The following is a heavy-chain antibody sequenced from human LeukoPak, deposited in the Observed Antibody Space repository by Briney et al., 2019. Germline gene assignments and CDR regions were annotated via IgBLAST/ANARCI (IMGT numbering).Heavy chain of an antibody. CDR2: MYNSGGI. D-gene: IGHD4-17*01. V-gene: IGHV4-4*09. CDR3: VATMRREYGDTNLDY. CDR1: GDSISNYH. J-gene: IGHJ4*02. Sequence: PSETLSLTCTVPGDSISNYHWSWIRQPPGRGLEWIGYMYNSGGINYNPSLKSRVTISVDTSENQFSLKLTSVTAADTAVYYCVATMRREYGDTNLDYWGQGTLVTVSS.